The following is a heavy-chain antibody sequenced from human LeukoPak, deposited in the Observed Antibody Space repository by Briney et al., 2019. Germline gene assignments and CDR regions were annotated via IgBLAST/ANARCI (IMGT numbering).Heavy chain of an antibody. Sequence: PSETLSLTCTVSGGSISSYYWSWIRQPPGKGLEWIGYIYYSGSTNYNPSLKSRVTISVDTSKNQFSLKLSSVTAADTAVCYCARVSDYYDSSGYYYYPFDYWGQGTLVTVSS. J-gene: IGHJ4*02. CDR2: IYYSGST. CDR1: GGSISSYY. D-gene: IGHD3-22*01. CDR3: ARVSDYYDSSGYYYYPFDY. V-gene: IGHV4-59*01.